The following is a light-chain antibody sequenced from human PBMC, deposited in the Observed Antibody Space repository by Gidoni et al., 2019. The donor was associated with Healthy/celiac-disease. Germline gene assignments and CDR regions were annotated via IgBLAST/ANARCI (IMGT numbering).Light chain of an antibody. J-gene: IGLJ2*01. V-gene: IGLV3-1*01. Sequence: SDELNQPPSVSVSPGQTASITCSGDKLGDKYACWYQQKPGQSPVLVIYQATKRPSGIPERFSGSTSGNTAPLTISGTQAMDEADYYCQAWDSSTVVFGGGTKLTVL. CDR1: KLGDKY. CDR2: QAT. CDR3: QAWDSSTVV.